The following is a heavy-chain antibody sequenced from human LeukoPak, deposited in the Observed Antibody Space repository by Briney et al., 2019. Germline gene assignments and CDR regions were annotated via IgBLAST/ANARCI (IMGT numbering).Heavy chain of an antibody. J-gene: IGHJ4*02. Sequence: PWETLSLTCTVSGGSISSYHWSWIRQPPGKGLEWIGYMYYSGRTNYNPSLKSRVTILADTSKNQFSLKLSSVTAADTAVYYCARTSWFGSYYFDYWGQGTLVTVSS. CDR1: GGSISSYH. D-gene: IGHD3-10*01. CDR2: MYYSGRT. CDR3: ARTSWFGSYYFDY. V-gene: IGHV4-59*01.